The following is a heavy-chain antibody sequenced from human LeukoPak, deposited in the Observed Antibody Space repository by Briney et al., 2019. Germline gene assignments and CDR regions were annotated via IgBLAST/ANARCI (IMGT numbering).Heavy chain of an antibody. D-gene: IGHD5-12*01. CDR3: TRARGVATMGFDY. CDR2: IRSKAYGGTT. CDR1: GFTFGDYA. Sequence: QPGGSLRLSCTASGFTFGDYAMSWFRQAPGKGLEWVGFIRSKAYGGTTEYAASVKGRFTISRDDSKSIAYLQMNSLKTEDTAVYYCTRARGVATMGFDYWGQGTLVTVSS. V-gene: IGHV3-49*03. J-gene: IGHJ4*02.